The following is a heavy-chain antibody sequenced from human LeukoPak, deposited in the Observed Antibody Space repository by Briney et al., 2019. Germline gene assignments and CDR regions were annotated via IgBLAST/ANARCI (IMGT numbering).Heavy chain of an antibody. CDR2: ISSSGGTT. CDR1: GFTFHDYA. V-gene: IGHV3-23*01. CDR3: EGHSSGWTDY. Sequence: PGGSLRLSCAASGFTFHDYAMHWVRQAPGKGLEWVSSISSSGGTTYYADSVKGRFTISTDNSKNTLYLQMNSLRAEDTAVYFCEGHSSGWTDYWGQGTLVTVSS. J-gene: IGHJ4*02. D-gene: IGHD6-19*01.